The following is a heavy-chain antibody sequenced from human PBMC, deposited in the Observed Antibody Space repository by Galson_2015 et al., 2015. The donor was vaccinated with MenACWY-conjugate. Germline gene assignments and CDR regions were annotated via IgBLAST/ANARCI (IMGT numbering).Heavy chain of an antibody. D-gene: IGHD2-21*02. CDR1: GYTFISYG. Sequence: SVKVSCKASGYTFISYGITFVRQAPGQGLGWMGWISARNGYTNYALNLQSRVTMTADTSTNTAFMELRSLGSDDTAVYYCARTGIRGYFFDYCGQGTLVTVSS. CDR3: ARTGIRGYFFDY. V-gene: IGHV1-18*01. J-gene: IGHJ4*02. CDR2: ISARNGYT.